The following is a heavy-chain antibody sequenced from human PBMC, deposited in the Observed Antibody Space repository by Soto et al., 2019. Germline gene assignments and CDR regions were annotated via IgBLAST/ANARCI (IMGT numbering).Heavy chain of an antibody. CDR2: IYPDDSDT. J-gene: IGHJ4*02. D-gene: IGHD3-9*01. CDR3: ARRDMLTGYVYFDY. Sequence: GESLKISCQASGYTFAKYWVGWVRQMPGKGLEWMGIIYPDDSDTRYSPSFQGHVTISADKSISTAYLQWSSLKASDSATYYCARRDMLTGYVYFDYWGQGTQVTVSS. CDR1: GYTFAKYW. V-gene: IGHV5-51*01.